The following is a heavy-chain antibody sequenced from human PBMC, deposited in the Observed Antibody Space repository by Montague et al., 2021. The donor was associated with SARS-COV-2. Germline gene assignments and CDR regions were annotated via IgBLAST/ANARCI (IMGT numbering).Heavy chain of an antibody. V-gene: IGHV1-2*02. CDR3: AREGTTYYYDSSGYPYYYYYGMDV. CDR1: GYTFTGYY. Sequence: SVKVPCKASGYTFTGYYMHWVRQAPGQGLEWVGWINPNSGGTNYAQKFQGRVTMTRDTSISTAYMELSRLRSDDTAVYYCAREGTTYYYDSSGYPYYYYYGMDVWGQGTTVTVSS. J-gene: IGHJ6*02. CDR2: INPNSGGT. D-gene: IGHD3-22*01.